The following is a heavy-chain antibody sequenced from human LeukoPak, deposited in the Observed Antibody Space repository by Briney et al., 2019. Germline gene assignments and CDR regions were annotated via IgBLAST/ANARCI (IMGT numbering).Heavy chain of an antibody. CDR2: ISAYNGNT. Sequence: ASVKVSCKASGYTFTSYGISWVRQAPGQGLEWMGWISAYNGNTNYAQKLQGRVTMTTDTSTSTAYMELRSLRSDDTAVYYRARSQYGSGSYYIDYWGQGTLVTVSS. J-gene: IGHJ4*02. CDR1: GYTFTSYG. CDR3: ARSQYGSGSYYIDY. D-gene: IGHD3-10*01. V-gene: IGHV1-18*01.